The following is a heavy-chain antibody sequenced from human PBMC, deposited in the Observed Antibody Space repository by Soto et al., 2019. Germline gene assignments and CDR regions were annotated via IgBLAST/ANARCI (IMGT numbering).Heavy chain of an antibody. CDR2: IVPIFGTT. CDR1: GGTFSNYA. J-gene: IGHJ6*02. V-gene: IGHV1-69*12. CDR3: ARVEAVAGLYNYYGLDV. Sequence: QVQLVQSGAEVKKPGSSVKVSCKVSGGTFSNYAIDWVRLAPGHGLEWMGGIVPIFGTTYYTQKFQGRATIIADDSTTTAYLEMSSRRSEDTAIYYCARVEAVAGLYNYYGLDVWGQGTAVTVSS. D-gene: IGHD6-19*01.